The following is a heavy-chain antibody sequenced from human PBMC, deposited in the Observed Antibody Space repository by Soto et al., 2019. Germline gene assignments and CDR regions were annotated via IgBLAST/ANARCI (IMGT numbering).Heavy chain of an antibody. Sequence: GASVKVSCKASGYTFTSYYMHWVRQAPGQGLEWMGIINPSGGSTSYAQKFQGRVTMTEDTSTDTAYMELSSLRSEDTAVYYCATFLQRDYYDSSGLYWGQGTLVTVSS. V-gene: IGHV1-46*01. CDR1: GYTFTSYY. CDR2: INPSGGST. D-gene: IGHD3-22*01. J-gene: IGHJ4*02. CDR3: ATFLQRDYYDSSGLY.